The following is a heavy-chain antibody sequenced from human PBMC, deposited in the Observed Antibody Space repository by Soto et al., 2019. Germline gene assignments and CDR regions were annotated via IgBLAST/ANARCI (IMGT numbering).Heavy chain of an antibody. CDR1: GFTFSSYG. D-gene: IGHD2-21*02. V-gene: IGHV3-30*18. CDR3: AKDHLETEVPTPRY. Sequence: QVQLVESGGGVVQPGRSLRLSCAASGFTFSSYGMHWVRQAPGKGLEWVAVISYDGNNKYYADSVKGRFTISRDNFKNTLHLQMDSLSAEDTALYYSAKDHLETEVPTPRYWGQGPLVTVSS. J-gene: IGHJ4*02. CDR2: ISYDGNNK.